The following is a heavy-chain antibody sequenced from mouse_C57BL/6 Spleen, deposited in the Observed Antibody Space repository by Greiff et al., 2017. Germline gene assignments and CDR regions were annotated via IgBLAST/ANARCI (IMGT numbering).Heavy chain of an antibody. J-gene: IGHJ4*01. CDR1: GFTFSDYY. Sequence: DVQLVESGGGLVQPGGSLKLSCAASGFTFSDYYMYWVRQTPEKRLEWVAYISNGGGSTYYPDTVKGRFTISRDNAKNTLYLQMSRLKSEDTAMYYCASFITTVVATDYAMDYWGQGTSVTVSS. D-gene: IGHD1-1*01. CDR2: ISNGGGST. V-gene: IGHV5-12*01. CDR3: ASFITTVVATDYAMDY.